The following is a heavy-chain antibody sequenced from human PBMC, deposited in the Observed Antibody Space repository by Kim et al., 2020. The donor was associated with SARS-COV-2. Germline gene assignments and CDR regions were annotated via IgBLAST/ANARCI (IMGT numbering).Heavy chain of an antibody. J-gene: IGHJ6*02. CDR3: ARDYGSGSYRYYYYGLDV. D-gene: IGHD3-10*01. Sequence: KGRHTISRDNSKNTLYLQMNSLRADDTAVYYCARDYGSGSYRYYYYGLDVWGQGTTVTVFS. V-gene: IGHV3-30*01.